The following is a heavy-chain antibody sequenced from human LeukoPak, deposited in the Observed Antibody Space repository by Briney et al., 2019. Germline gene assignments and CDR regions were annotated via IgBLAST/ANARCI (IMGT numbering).Heavy chain of an antibody. CDR1: GGTFSSYA. D-gene: IGHD6-19*01. V-gene: IGHV1-69*04. Sequence: WASVKVSCKASGGTFSSYAISWVRQAPGQGLEWMGRIIPILGIANYAQKFQGRVTITADKSTSTAYMELSSLRSEDTAVYYCARVRPYSSGWYDFDCWGQGTLVTVSS. CDR3: ARVRPYSSGWYDFDC. J-gene: IGHJ4*02. CDR2: IIPILGIA.